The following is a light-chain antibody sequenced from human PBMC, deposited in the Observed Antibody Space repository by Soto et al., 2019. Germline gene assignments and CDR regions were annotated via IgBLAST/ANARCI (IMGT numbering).Light chain of an antibody. CDR3: SSYAGSKNYF. CDR1: SSDVGGYNY. Sequence: QSALTQPPSASGSPGQSVTISCTGTSSDVGGYNYVSWYQQHPGKAPKLMIYEVSKRPSGVPDRFSGSKSGKTASLTVSGLQAEDEADYYCSSYAGSKNYFFGTGTKLTVL. J-gene: IGLJ1*01. CDR2: EVS. V-gene: IGLV2-8*01.